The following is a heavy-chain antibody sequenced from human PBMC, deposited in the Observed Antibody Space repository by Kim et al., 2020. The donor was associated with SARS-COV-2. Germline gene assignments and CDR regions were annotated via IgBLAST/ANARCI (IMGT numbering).Heavy chain of an antibody. CDR2: IKEDGSEK. CDR3: ARDVAWGGSDCGDWFDS. D-gene: IGHD1-26*01. J-gene: IGHJ5*01. Sequence: GGSLRLSCAASALSFSKYWMSWVRQAPGKGLEWVANIKEDGSEKYNVDSVKGRSTLSRDNAKNLLYLQMNSLRAEDTAVYYGARDVAWGGSDCGDWFDS. CDR1: ALSFSKYW. V-gene: IGHV3-7*03.